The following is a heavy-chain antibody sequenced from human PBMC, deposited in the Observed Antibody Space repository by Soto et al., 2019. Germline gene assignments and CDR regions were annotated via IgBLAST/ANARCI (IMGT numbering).Heavy chain of an antibody. V-gene: IGHV1-58*02. CDR1: GYTFTSYY. D-gene: IGHD3-10*01. CDR3: ATPPPYYCSVASDY. CDR2: INPSSGNT. Sequence: SVKVSCKASGYTFTSYYMQCVRQARGQRLEWIGWINPSSGNTSYAQKFQDRVTMTRDMSTSTAYMELSSLRSEDTAVYYCATPPPYYCSVASDYWGQGTLVTVSS. J-gene: IGHJ4*02.